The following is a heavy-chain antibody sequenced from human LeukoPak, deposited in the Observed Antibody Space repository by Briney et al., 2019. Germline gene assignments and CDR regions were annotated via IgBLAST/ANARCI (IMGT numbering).Heavy chain of an antibody. CDR3: AKGGDH. J-gene: IGHJ4*02. V-gene: IGHV3-7*01. CDR1: GFTFSTYW. CDR2: IKPDGSDK. D-gene: IGHD3-16*01. Sequence: GGSVRLSCAASGFTFSTYWMNWVRQAPGKGLEWVANIKPDGSDKYYVDSVKGRFTVSRDNAKNSLYLQMNSLRAEDTAVYYCAKGGDHWGQGTLVTVSS.